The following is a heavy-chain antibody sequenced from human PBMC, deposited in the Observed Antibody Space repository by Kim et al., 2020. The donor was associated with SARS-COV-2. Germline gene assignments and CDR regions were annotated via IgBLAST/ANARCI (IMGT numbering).Heavy chain of an antibody. CDR2: IWYDGSNK. CDR1: GFTFSSYG. V-gene: IGHV3-33*01. Sequence: GGSLRLSCAASGFTFSSYGMHWVRQAPGKGLEWVAVIWYDGSNKYYADSVKGRFTISRDNSKNTLYLQMNSLRAEDTAVYYCARDSARNYDFWSGSFDYWGQGTLVTVSS. J-gene: IGHJ4*02. CDR3: ARDSARNYDFWSGSFDY. D-gene: IGHD3-3*01.